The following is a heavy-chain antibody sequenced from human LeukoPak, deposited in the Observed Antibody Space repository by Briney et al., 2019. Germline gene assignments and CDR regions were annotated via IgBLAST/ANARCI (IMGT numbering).Heavy chain of an antibody. J-gene: IGHJ4*02. CDR2: INHSGST. Sequence: SETLSLTCAVYGGSFSGYYWSWIRQPPGKGLEWXXEINHSGSTNYNPSLKSRVTISVDTSKNQFSLKLSSVTAADTAVYYCARGRARMTRAYFDYWGQGTLVTVSS. CDR1: GGSFSGYY. CDR3: ARGRARMTRAYFDY. V-gene: IGHV4-34*01. D-gene: IGHD5-12*01.